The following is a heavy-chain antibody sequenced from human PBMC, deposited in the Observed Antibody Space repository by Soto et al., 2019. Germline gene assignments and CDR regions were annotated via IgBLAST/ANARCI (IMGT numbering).Heavy chain of an antibody. CDR1: GGSFSGYY. Sequence: QVQLQQWGAGLLKPSETLSLTCAVYGGSFSGYYWSWIRQPPGKGLEWIGEINHSGSTNYNPSLKSRVTISVDTSKNQFSLKLSSVTAADTAVYYCARGETRNDAFDIWGQGTMVTVYS. CDR3: ARGETRNDAFDI. CDR2: INHSGST. J-gene: IGHJ3*02. V-gene: IGHV4-34*01.